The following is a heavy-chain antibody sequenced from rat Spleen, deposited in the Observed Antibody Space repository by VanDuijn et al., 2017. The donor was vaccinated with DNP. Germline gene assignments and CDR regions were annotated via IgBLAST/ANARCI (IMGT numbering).Heavy chain of an antibody. D-gene: IGHD1-11*01. J-gene: IGHJ2*01. CDR1: GFTFSDYY. V-gene: IGHV5-22*01. CDR2: ISASGGST. CDR3: ARHGRRVFDY. Sequence: EVQLVESGGGLVQPGRSLKVSCAASGFTFSDYYMAWVRQAPKKGLEWVATISASGGSTYYRDSVRGRFTISRDYARSTLYLQMNSLRSEDMATYFCARHGRRVFDYWGQGVMVTVSS.